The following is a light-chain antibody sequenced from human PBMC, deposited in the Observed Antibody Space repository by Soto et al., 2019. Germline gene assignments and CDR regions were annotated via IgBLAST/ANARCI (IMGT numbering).Light chain of an antibody. CDR1: HNIDNY. CDR3: QQSYTSPYT. J-gene: IGKJ2*01. CDR2: AAA. V-gene: IGKV1-39*01. Sequence: DIQMTQSPPSLSASMGDRVTISCRASHNIDNYLNWYRQKAGKAPELLIYAAARLQSGVPSTFSGSGSGTDFTLTISNLQPEHCATYYCQQSYTSPYTFGRGTKLEI.